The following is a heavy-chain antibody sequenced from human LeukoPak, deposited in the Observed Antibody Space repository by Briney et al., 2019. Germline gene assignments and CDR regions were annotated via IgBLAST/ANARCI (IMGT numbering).Heavy chain of an antibody. CDR1: GFTFDSYA. V-gene: IGHV3-23*01. CDR2: ASGVGGHT. CDR3: AILTGYCGNPVCAV. J-gene: IGHJ4*02. Sequence: GGSLRLSCVGSGFTFDSYAISWVRQAPGEGLEWVSSASGVGGHTYYADSVKGRFTITRDNSKDSLYLQMNSLRVEDTALYYCAILTGYCGNPVCAVWGQGKLVTVSS. D-gene: IGHD2-21*01.